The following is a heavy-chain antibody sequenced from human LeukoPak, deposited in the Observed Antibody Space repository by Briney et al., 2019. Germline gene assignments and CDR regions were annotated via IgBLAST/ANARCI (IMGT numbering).Heavy chain of an antibody. J-gene: IGHJ5*02. CDR1: GYTFTGYY. CDR3: ARDWCSGGSCYGNWFDP. Sequence: ASVKVSCKASGYTFTGYYKHWVRQAPGQGLEWMGWINPNSGGTNYAQKFQGRVTMTRDTSISTAYMELSRLRSDDTAVYYCARDWCSGGSCYGNWFDPWGQGTLVTVSS. CDR2: INPNSGGT. V-gene: IGHV1-2*02. D-gene: IGHD2-15*01.